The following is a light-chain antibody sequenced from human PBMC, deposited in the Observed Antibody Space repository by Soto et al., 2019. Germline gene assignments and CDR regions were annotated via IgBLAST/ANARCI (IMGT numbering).Light chain of an antibody. Sequence: EIGLTQSPGTLSLSPGERAPLSCRASQSIKNYLAWYQQRPGQSPRLLIYAASSRATGVPDRFSGGGSATDFTLTVSSLEPDDFAVYYCQQYGGSPRTFGQGTKLEIK. CDR3: QQYGGSPRT. CDR1: QSIKNY. V-gene: IGKV3-20*01. CDR2: AAS. J-gene: IGKJ2*01.